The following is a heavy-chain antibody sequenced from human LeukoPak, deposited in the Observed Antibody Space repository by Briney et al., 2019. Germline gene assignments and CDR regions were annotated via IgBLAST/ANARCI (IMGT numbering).Heavy chain of an antibody. D-gene: IGHD6-13*01. CDR1: GFTFSSYG. CDR2: ISYDGSNK. Sequence: GGSLRLSCAASGFTFSSYGMHWVRQAPGKGLEWVAVISYDGSNKYYADSVKGRFTISRDNSKNTLYLQMNSLRAEDAAVYYCAKAGGGQLVTRYYYYGMDVWGQGTTVTVSS. J-gene: IGHJ6*02. CDR3: AKAGGGQLVTRYYYYGMDV. V-gene: IGHV3-30*18.